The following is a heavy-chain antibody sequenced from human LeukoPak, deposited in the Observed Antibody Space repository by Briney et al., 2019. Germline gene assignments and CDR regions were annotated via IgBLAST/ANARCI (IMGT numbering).Heavy chain of an antibody. CDR2: TKQNGTEK. CDR1: GFSFSNYW. CDR3: AREGGGAVVVEEYYFDY. Sequence: GGSLRLSCAASGFSFSNYWMSWVRQAPGKGLEWVAHTKQNGTEKYYVDSVKGRFTISRDNAKNSLYLQMNSLRAEDTAVYYCAREGGGAVVVEEYYFDYWGQGTLVTVSS. D-gene: IGHD6-19*01. J-gene: IGHJ4*02. V-gene: IGHV3-7*01.